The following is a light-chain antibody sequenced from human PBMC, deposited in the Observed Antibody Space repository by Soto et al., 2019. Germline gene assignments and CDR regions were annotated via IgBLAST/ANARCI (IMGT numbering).Light chain of an antibody. CDR3: CSYAGSSTFPVL. J-gene: IGLJ2*01. CDR1: SSDVGSYNL. CDR2: EVT. Sequence: QSVLTQPASVSGSPGQSITISCTGTSSDVGSYNLVSWYQQHPGKAPKLIIYEVTKRPSGVSNRFSGSKSGNSASLTVSGLQAEDEADYYCCSYAGSSTFPVLFGGGTKVTVL. V-gene: IGLV2-23*02.